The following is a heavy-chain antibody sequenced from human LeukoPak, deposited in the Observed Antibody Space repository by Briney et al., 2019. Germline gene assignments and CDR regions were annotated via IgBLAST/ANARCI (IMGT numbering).Heavy chain of an antibody. Sequence: SETLSLTCAVYGGSFSGYYWSWIRQPPGKGLEWIGEINHSGSTNYNPPLKSRVTISVDTSKNQFSLKLSSVTAADTAVYYCASGGFTDWFDPWGQGTLVTVSS. J-gene: IGHJ5*02. V-gene: IGHV4-34*01. CDR1: GGSFSGYY. CDR2: INHSGST. CDR3: ASGGFTDWFDP. D-gene: IGHD3-16*01.